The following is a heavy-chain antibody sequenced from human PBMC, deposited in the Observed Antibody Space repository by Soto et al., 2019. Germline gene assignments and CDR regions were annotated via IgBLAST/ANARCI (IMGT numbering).Heavy chain of an antibody. CDR3: VREVIGSEVAFDI. CDR1: GLTSSSCA. D-gene: IGHD3-22*01. V-gene: IGHV3-33*01. J-gene: IGHJ3*02. CDR2: IWCDGTHE. Sequence: QVQLVESGGGVVQPGRSLRLSCAASGLTSSSCAMHWVRQAPGKGLEWVAMIWCDGTHEYYADSVKGRFTISRDKSKNTVYLQMNSLEAEDTALYYWVREVIGSEVAFDIWGQGTMVTVSS.